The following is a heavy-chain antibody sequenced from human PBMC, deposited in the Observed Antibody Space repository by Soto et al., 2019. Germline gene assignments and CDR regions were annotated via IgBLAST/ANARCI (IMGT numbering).Heavy chain of an antibody. J-gene: IGHJ6*02. CDR2: INTNTGNP. Sequence: QVQLVQSGSELKKPGASVKVSCKASGYTFTSYAMNWVRQAPGQGLEWMGWINTNTGNPTYAQGFTGRFVFSLDTSVSTAYLQIRSLKAEDTAVYYCAAGYSSGWSAYYYYYGMDVWGQGTTVTVSS. V-gene: IGHV7-4-1*01. D-gene: IGHD6-19*01. CDR3: AAGYSSGWSAYYYYYGMDV. CDR1: GYTFTSYA.